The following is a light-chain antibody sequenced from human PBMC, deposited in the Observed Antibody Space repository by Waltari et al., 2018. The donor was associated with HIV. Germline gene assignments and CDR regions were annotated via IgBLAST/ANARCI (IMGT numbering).Light chain of an antibody. Sequence: QSALTQPASVSGSPGQSITISCTGTSSDVGGYNYVSWYQQHPGKAPKLMIYDVSTRPAGVSKRFSGSKSGNTASLTISGLQAEDEADYYCSSYTSSSPWVFGGGTKLTVL. CDR2: DVS. V-gene: IGLV2-14*03. CDR3: SSYTSSSPWV. J-gene: IGLJ3*02. CDR1: SSDVGGYNY.